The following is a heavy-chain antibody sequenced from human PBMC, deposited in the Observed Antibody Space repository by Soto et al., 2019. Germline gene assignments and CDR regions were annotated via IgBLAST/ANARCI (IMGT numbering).Heavy chain of an antibody. J-gene: IGHJ6*02. V-gene: IGHV3-7*01. CDR3: AKDYIYYYYGMDV. CDR2: IKLDGSEK. CDR1: GFTFSSYW. Sequence: GGSLRLSCAASGFTFSSYWMTWVRQAPGKGLEWVANIKLDGSEKYYVDSVKGRFTISGDNSKNSLFLQMNSLRVEDTAVYYCAKDYIYYYYGMDVWGQGTTVTVSS. D-gene: IGHD4-4*01.